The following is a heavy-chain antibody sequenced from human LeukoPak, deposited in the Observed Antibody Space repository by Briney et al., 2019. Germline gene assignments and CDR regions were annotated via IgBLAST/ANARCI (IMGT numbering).Heavy chain of an antibody. Sequence: GGSLRLSCAASGFTFSSYWMHWVRQAPGKGLVWVSRSNSDGSSTSYADSVKGRFTISRDNAKNTLYLQMNSLRAEDTAVYYCARDAYSSSWYWYYYYGMDVWGQGTTVTVSS. V-gene: IGHV3-74*01. J-gene: IGHJ6*02. CDR3: ARDAYSSSWYWYYYYGMDV. CDR2: SNSDGSST. CDR1: GFTFSSYW. D-gene: IGHD6-13*01.